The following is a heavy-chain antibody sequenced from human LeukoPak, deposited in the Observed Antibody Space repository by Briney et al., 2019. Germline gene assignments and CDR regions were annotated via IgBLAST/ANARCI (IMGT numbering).Heavy chain of an antibody. CDR1: GYTFTSYD. CDR2: MNPNSGNT. V-gene: IGHV1-8*01. CDR3: ASLVAGKSGRIFDY. J-gene: IGHJ4*02. Sequence: GASVKVSCKASGYTFTSYDINWVRQATGQGLEWMGWMNPNSGNTGYAQKFQGRVTMTRNTSISTAYMELSSLRSEDTAVYYGASLVAGKSGRIFDYWGQGTLVTVSS. D-gene: IGHD6-19*01.